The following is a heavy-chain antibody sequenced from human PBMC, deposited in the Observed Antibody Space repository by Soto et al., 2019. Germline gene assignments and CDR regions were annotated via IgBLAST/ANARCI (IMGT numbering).Heavy chain of an antibody. CDR3: ATSYGSGYRAFDS. Sequence: QVQLVQSGADVQRPGSSVRVSCKASGDTFNFYSINWVRQAPGLGLQWMGRINPILSMSNYAPRFQGRVTMTTEKSTSTAYMELSSLRSEDTAMSYCATSYGSGYRAFDSWGQGALVTVSS. J-gene: IGHJ4*02. D-gene: IGHD3-10*01. V-gene: IGHV1-69*02. CDR2: INPILSMS. CDR1: GDTFNFYS.